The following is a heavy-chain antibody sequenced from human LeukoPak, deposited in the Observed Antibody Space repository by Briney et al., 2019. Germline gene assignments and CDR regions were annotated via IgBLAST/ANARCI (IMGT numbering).Heavy chain of an antibody. V-gene: IGHV1-58*02. D-gene: IGHD1-1*01. CDR1: GFTFTSSA. Sequence: SVKVSCKASGFTFTSSAMQWVRQARGQRLEWIGWIVVGSGNTNYAQKFQGRVTITADKSTSTAYMELSSLRSEDTAVYYCARTGTTQNYYYGMDVWGQGTTVTVSS. CDR2: IVVGSGNT. J-gene: IGHJ6*02. CDR3: ARTGTTQNYYYGMDV.